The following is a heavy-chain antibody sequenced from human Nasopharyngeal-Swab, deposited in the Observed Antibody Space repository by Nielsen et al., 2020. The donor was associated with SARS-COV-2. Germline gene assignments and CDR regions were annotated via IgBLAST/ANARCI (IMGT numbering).Heavy chain of an antibody. J-gene: IGHJ4*02. CDR2: IRYDGSDY. D-gene: IGHD3-22*01. Sequence: GGSLRLSCAASGFTFSSYAMNWVRQAPGKGLEWVAFIRYDGSDYYYADSVEGRFTISRDNSKNTLYLQLNSLRAEDTAVYYCARQDSSAYYDVFNYWGQGTLVTVSS. V-gene: IGHV3-30*02. CDR1: GFTFSSYA. CDR3: ARQDSSAYYDVFNY.